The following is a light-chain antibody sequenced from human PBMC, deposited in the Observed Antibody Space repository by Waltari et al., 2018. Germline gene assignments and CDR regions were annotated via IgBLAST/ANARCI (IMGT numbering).Light chain of an antibody. CDR2: EGS. CDR1: SNNFGNYYL. V-gene: IGLV2-23*01. CDR3: CSYGGRTTI. Sequence: QSALTQPASVSGPPGQSITIPCTGGSNNFGNYYLISWYQQHPGKAPKLVIFEGSKRPSGVSDRFSGSHSDNSASLTISGLQAEDEADYYCCSYGGRTTIFGGGTRLTVL. J-gene: IGLJ2*01.